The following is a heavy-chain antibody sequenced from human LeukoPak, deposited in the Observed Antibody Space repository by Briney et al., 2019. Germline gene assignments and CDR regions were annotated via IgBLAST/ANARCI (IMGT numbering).Heavy chain of an antibody. V-gene: IGHV1-46*01. CDR2: INPSGGST. CDR1: GYTFTSYY. J-gene: IGHJ4*02. CDR3: ARDLFTVDTAMVTAY. Sequence: GASVKVSCKASGYTFTSYYMHWVRQAPGQGLERMGIINPSGGSTSYAQKFQGRVTMTRDTSTSTVYMELSSLRSGDTAVYYCARDLFTVDTAMVTAYWGQGTLVTVSS. D-gene: IGHD5-18*01.